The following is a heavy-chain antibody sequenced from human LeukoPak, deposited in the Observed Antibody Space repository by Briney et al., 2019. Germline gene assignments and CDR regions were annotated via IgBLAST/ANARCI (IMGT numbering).Heavy chain of an antibody. Sequence: GGSLRLSCAVSGFTFSDESMNWVRQAPGKGLEWVAVIYSGGTTYYADSVKGRFTFSRDTSKNTLYLQMNSLRAEDTAVYYCAKEGRDVHNARYGMDVWGQGTTVTVSS. V-gene: IGHV3-53*01. D-gene: IGHD5-24*01. CDR1: GFTFSDES. J-gene: IGHJ6*01. CDR2: IYSGGTT. CDR3: AKEGRDVHNARYGMDV.